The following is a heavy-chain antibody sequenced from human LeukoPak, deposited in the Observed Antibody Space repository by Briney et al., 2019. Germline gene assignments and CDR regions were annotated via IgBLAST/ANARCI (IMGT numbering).Heavy chain of an antibody. D-gene: IGHD3-22*01. CDR3: AKDGDYYDSSGYYYYYYMDV. J-gene: IGHJ6*03. CDR2: IWYDGSNK. V-gene: IGHV3-33*06. Sequence: GALRLSCVASGFTFSSYGMHWVRQAPGKGLEWVAVIWYDGSNKYYADSVKGRFTISRDNSKNTLYLQMNSLRAEDTAVYYCAKDGDYYDSSGYYYYYYMDVWGKGTTVTVSS. CDR1: GFTFSSYG.